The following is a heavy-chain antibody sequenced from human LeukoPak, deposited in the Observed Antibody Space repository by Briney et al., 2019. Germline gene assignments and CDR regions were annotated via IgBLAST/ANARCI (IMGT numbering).Heavy chain of an antibody. CDR3: ARDESITIFGVVSPGDY. CDR2: ISAYNGNT. J-gene: IGHJ4*02. V-gene: IGHV1-18*01. D-gene: IGHD3-3*01. CDR1: GYTFTSYG. Sequence: ASVKVSCKASGYTFTSYGISWVQQAPGQGLEWMGWISAYNGNTNYAQKIQGRVTMTTDTSTSTAYMELRSLRSDDTAVYYCARDESITIFGVVSPGDYWGQGTLVTVSS.